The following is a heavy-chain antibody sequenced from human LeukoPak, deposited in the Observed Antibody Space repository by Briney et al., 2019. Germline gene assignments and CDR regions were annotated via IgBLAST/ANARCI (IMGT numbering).Heavy chain of an antibody. CDR1: GFTFSSYS. J-gene: IGHJ6*03. D-gene: IGHD1-1*01. V-gene: IGHV3-21*04. CDR3: AKGAVESLDYYFYMEV. Sequence: GGSLRLSCAASGFTFSSYSMNWVRQAPGKGLEWVSSISSSSRYIYYADSVKGRFTISRDNAQDSLYLQMNSLRAEDTAVYYCAKGAVESLDYYFYMEVWGKGTTVTVSS. CDR2: ISSSSRYI.